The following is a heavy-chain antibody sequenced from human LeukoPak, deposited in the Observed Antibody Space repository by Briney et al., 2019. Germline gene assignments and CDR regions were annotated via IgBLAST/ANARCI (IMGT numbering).Heavy chain of an antibody. Sequence: GGSLRLSCAASGFSFSGHWMHWARQLPGKGLVWVSRISPTGSTTSYADSVKGRFTVSRDNAKNTLYLQVNNLRAEDTAVYYCARGPSSNWSGLDFWGQGALLTVSS. D-gene: IGHD6-13*01. V-gene: IGHV3-74*01. CDR2: ISPTGSTT. CDR3: ARGPSSNWSGLDF. J-gene: IGHJ4*02. CDR1: GFSFSGHW.